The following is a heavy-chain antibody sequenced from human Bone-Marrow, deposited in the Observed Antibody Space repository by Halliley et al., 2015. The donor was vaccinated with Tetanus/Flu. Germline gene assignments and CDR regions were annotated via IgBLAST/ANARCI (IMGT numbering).Heavy chain of an antibody. V-gene: IGHV4-59*01. CDR2: IHYSGST. Sequence: TLSLTCTVSGGFINNYYWTWTRQPPGKGLEWIGYIHYSGSTNYNPSLESRVTFSVDTSKNQFSLRLTSVTAADTAVYFCARVMDRVDAFAIWGQGTMVTASS. J-gene: IGHJ3*02. CDR3: ARVMDRVDAFAI. CDR1: GGFINNYY.